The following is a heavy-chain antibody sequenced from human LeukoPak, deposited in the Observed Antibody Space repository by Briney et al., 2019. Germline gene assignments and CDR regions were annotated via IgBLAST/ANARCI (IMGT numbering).Heavy chain of an antibody. J-gene: IGHJ4*02. CDR1: GFTFRNYV. Sequence: GGSLRLSCAASGFTFRNYVIHWVRQAPGKGLEWVAVTSSDLNVKLYADSVKGRLTLSRDNSKNTVYLQVDSLRTEDTAVYYCAKGRQYSFDYLIDYWGQGTLVTVSS. D-gene: IGHD3-9*01. V-gene: IGHV3-30*18. CDR3: AKGRQYSFDYLIDY. CDR2: TSSDLNVK.